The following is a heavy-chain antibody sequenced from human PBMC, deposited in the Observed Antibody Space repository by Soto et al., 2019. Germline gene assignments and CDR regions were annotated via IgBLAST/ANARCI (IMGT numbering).Heavy chain of an antibody. Sequence: QVQLQESGPGLVKPSETLSLTCTVSGGSISSYYWSWIRQPPGKGLEWVGYTYYSGSPNYTPPLKSRVTISVATSKNQFSLTLSSVTAADTAVYYCASSPTSPYGMDVWGQGTTVTVSS. J-gene: IGHJ6*02. CDR1: GGSISSYY. CDR3: ASSPTSPYGMDV. D-gene: IGHD6-6*01. CDR2: TYYSGSP. V-gene: IGHV4-59*08.